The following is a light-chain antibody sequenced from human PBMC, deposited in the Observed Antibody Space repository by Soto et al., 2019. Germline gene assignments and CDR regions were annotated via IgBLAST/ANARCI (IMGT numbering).Light chain of an antibody. CDR3: CSYAGSDTYV. Sequence: QSALTQPASVSGSPGQSITISCTGTSNNVGNYNLVSWYQQHPGKAPKLMIYEVYKRPPGVSNRFSGSKSGITASLTISGLQAEDEGDYYCCSYAGSDTYVFGTG. J-gene: IGLJ1*01. CDR2: EVY. CDR1: SNNVGNYNL. V-gene: IGLV2-23*02.